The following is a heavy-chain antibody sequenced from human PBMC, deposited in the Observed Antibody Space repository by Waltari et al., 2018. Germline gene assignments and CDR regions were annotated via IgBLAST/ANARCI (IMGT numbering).Heavy chain of an antibody. CDR2: IYYNGNT. V-gene: IGHV4-39*01. CDR1: GGAITTTNYY. CDR3: ASLLTGD. J-gene: IGHJ4*02. D-gene: IGHD3-9*01. Sequence: QLQVQESGPGLVKPSETLSLTCTVSGGAITTTNYYWGWIRQPPGKGLEWIGSIYYNGNTYYTPSLTCRVTISADTSKNQFSLNLNSVTAADTAVYYCASLLTGDWGQGVLVTVSS.